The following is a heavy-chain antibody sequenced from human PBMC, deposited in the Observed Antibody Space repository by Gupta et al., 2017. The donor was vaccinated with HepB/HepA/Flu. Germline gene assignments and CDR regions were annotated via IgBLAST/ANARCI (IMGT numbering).Heavy chain of an antibody. V-gene: IGHV3-9*01. J-gene: IGHJ3*02. CDR3: AKDSSMLHARESAFDI. CDR2: ISWNSGSI. D-gene: IGHD3-16*01. Sequence: EVKLVESGGGLVQHGRSLRLSCSACGFTFDDYALHWVRQAPGKGLEWVSGISWNSGSIGYADSVKGRFTISRDNAKNSLYLQMNSLRAEDTALYYCAKDSSMLHARESAFDIWGQGTMVTVSS. CDR1: GFTFDDYA.